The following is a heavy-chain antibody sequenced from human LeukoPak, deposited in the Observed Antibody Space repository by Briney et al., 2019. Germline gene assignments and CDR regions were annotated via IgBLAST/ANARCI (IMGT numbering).Heavy chain of an antibody. Sequence: GASVKVSCKASGYTFINYYMHWVRQAPGQGLEWMGIINPSGGSTSYAQKFQGRVTMTRDTSISIAYMDLSRLRSDDTAVYYCASVRSDYGDPYDAFDIWGQGTMVTVSS. CDR1: GYTFINYY. V-gene: IGHV1-46*01. CDR3: ASVRSDYGDPYDAFDI. D-gene: IGHD4-17*01. J-gene: IGHJ3*02. CDR2: INPSGGST.